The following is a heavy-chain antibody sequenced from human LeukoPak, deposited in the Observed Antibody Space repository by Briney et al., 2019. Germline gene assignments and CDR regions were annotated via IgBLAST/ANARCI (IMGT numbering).Heavy chain of an antibody. CDR1: GGSISSSSYY. J-gene: IGHJ3*02. CDR2: IYHSGST. Sequence: SETLSLTCTVSGGSISSSSYYWGWIRQPPGKGLEWIGSIYHSGSTYYNPSLKSRVTISVDTSKNQFSLKLSSVTAADTAVYYCASPIGRGKYFDIWGQGTMVTVSS. D-gene: IGHD2-2*01. V-gene: IGHV4-39*07. CDR3: ASPIGRGKYFDI.